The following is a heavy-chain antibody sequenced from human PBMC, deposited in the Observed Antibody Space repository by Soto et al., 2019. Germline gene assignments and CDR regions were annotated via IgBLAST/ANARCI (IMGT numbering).Heavy chain of an antibody. CDR1: GGTFSSYA. CDR2: IIPIFGTA. J-gene: IGHJ6*02. CDR3: ARRIAAAIVAMHV. D-gene: IGHD6-13*01. Sequence: QVQLVQSGAEVKKPGSSVKVSCKASGGTFSSYAISWVRQAPGQGLEWMGGIIPIFGTANYAQKFQGRVTIPADESTSPAYMELTSLRSEDTPVYSCARRIAAAIVAMHVWGQGTTVTVSS. V-gene: IGHV1-69*12.